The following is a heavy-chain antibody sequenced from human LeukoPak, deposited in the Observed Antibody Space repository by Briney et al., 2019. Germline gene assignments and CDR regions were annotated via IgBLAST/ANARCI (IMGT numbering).Heavy chain of an antibody. V-gene: IGHV3-7*03. Sequence: GGSLRLSRAASGFTFSSYWMSWVRQAPGKGLEWVANIKQDGSEKYYVDSVKGRFTISRDNAKNSLYLQMNSLRAEDTAVYYCARGIRYFDWLPWGQGTLVTISS. J-gene: IGHJ5*02. CDR2: IKQDGSEK. CDR1: GFTFSSYW. D-gene: IGHD3-9*01. CDR3: ARGIRYFDWLP.